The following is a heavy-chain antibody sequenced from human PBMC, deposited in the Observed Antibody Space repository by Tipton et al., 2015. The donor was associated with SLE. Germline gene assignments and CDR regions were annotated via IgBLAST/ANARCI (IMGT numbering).Heavy chain of an antibody. CDR2: IVTGSNK. V-gene: IGHV3-30*03. CDR1: GFTFSRYG. D-gene: IGHD2-15*01. J-gene: IGHJ4*02. Sequence: SLRLSCAASGFTFSRYGMNWVRQAPGKGLEWVSSIVTGSNKYYADSVKGRFTISRDNSKNTLYLQMNSLRAEDTAVYYCASEGYCSGGSCLFDYWGQGTLVTVSS. CDR3: ASEGYCSGGSCLFDY.